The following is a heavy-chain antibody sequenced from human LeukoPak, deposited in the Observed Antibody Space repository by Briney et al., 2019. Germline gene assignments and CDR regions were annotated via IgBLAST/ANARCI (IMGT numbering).Heavy chain of an antibody. CDR3: ARINYYGSGSYLGYYYMDV. Sequence: KPSETLSLTCTVSGYSISSSYYWGWIRQPPGKGLEWIGSIYYSGSTYYNPSLKSRVTISVDTSKNQFSLKLSSVTAADTAVYYCARINYYGSGSYLGYYYMDVWGKGTTVTISS. CDR2: IYYSGST. J-gene: IGHJ6*03. V-gene: IGHV4-38-2*02. CDR1: GYSISSSYY. D-gene: IGHD3-10*01.